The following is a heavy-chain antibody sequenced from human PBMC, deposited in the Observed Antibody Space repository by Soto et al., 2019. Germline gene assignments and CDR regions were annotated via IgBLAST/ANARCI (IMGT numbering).Heavy chain of an antibody. CDR2: VSASGRNT. D-gene: IGHD4-17*01. V-gene: IGHV3-23*01. Sequence: GGSLRLSCAASGFTFSTYAMAWVRQAPGKGLEWVSGVSASGRNTDYADSVKGRFTISRDTSKNTLFLQMNSLRAEDTAVYYCAKDRYGDYGGIDYWGQGTMVTVSS. J-gene: IGHJ4*02. CDR1: GFTFSTYA. CDR3: AKDRYGDYGGIDY.